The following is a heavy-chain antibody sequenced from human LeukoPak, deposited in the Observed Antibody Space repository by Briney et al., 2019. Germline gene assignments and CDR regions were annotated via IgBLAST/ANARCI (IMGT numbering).Heavy chain of an antibody. Sequence: PGGSLRLSCAASGFTFSSYSMNWVRQAPGKGVEWVSFISSSSTTIYYADSVKGRFTISRDNAKNSLYLQVNSLRDEDTAVYYCAKSESYRFDYWGQGTLVTVSS. CDR2: ISSSSTTI. CDR1: GFTFSSYS. D-gene: IGHD1-26*01. CDR3: AKSESYRFDY. J-gene: IGHJ4*02. V-gene: IGHV3-48*02.